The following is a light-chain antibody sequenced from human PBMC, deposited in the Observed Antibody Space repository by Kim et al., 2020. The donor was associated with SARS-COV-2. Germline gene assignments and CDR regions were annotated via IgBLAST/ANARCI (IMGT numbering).Light chain of an antibody. V-gene: IGKV1-17*01. CDR1: QDIRND. CDR3: LQHSTYPIT. Sequence: AYVGDRVTMSCRASQDIRNDLGWYQQNPGRAPKRLIYVASSLQSGVPSRFSGSGSGTEFTLTISSVQPEDFATYFCLQHSTYPITFGQGTRLEIK. J-gene: IGKJ5*01. CDR2: VAS.